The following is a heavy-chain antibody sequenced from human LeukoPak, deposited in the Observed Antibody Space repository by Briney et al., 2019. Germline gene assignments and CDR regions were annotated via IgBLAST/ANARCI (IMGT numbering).Heavy chain of an antibody. J-gene: IGHJ5*02. V-gene: IGHV4-34*01. CDR3: ARFDYGGGVNWFDP. D-gene: IGHD4-23*01. CDR1: GGSFSGYY. CDR2: INHSGST. Sequence: SSETLSLTCAVYGGSFSGYYWSWIRQPPGKGLEWIGEINHSGSTNYNPSLKSRVTISVDTSKNQFSLKLSSVTAADTAVYYCARFDYGGGVNWFDPWGQGTLVTVSS.